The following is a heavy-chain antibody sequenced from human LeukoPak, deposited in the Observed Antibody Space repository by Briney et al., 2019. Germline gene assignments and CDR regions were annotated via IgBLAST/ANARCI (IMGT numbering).Heavy chain of an antibody. Sequence: SETLSLTCTVSGGFISNYYWSWIRQPPGKGLEWIGYIYYSGSTDYNPSLNSRVTISVDTSKNQFSLKLNSVTAADTAVYYCARGQVDTHFDYWGPGTLVTVSS. CDR2: IYYSGST. CDR3: ARGQVDTHFDY. D-gene: IGHD2-2*02. CDR1: GGFISNYY. V-gene: IGHV4-59*01. J-gene: IGHJ4*02.